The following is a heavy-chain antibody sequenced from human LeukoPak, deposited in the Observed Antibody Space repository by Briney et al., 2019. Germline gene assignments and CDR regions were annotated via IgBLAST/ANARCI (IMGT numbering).Heavy chain of an antibody. CDR1: GFTFSTYA. D-gene: IGHD1-26*01. V-gene: IGHV3-30-3*01. J-gene: IGHJ4*02. Sequence: WGSLRLSCAASGFTFSTYAMHWVRQAPGKGLEWVAVISYDGSNKFYTGSVKGRFTISRDNSKNALYLQMNSLRPEDTAVYYCARSGGATGLSHFDYWGQGTLVTVSS. CDR3: ARSGGATGLSHFDY. CDR2: ISYDGSNK.